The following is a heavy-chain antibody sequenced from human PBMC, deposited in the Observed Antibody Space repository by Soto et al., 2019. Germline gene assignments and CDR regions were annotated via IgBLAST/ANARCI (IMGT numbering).Heavy chain of an antibody. J-gene: IGHJ6*02. CDR3: ATGGHNDGYNFYHGMDV. CDR1: GGIFTNNA. Sequence: QVQVVQSGAGVKKPGSSVKVSCKVSGGIFTNNAISWVRQAPGQGLEWLGGVIPLFDTAYYAQIFRGRLRISADGATTTAYMELSGLTSADTAVYFCATGGHNDGYNFYHGMDVWGQGITVTVS. CDR2: VIPLFDTA. V-gene: IGHV1-69*01. D-gene: IGHD5-18*01.